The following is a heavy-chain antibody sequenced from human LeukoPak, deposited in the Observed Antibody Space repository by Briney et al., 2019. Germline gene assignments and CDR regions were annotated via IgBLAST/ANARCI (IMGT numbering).Heavy chain of an antibody. CDR1: GFTFSSYW. V-gene: IGHV3-7*01. Sequence: GSLRLSCAASGFTFSSYWMSWVRQAPGKGLEWVANIKQDGSEKYYVDSVKGRFTISRDNAKNSLYLQMNSLRAEDTAVYYCARDGIAVAGTDYFWFDPWGQGTLVTVSS. CDR2: IKQDGSEK. J-gene: IGHJ5*02. CDR3: ARDGIAVAGTDYFWFDP. D-gene: IGHD6-19*01.